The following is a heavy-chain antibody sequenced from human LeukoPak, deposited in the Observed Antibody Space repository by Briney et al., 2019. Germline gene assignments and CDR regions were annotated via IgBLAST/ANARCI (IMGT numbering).Heavy chain of an antibody. CDR2: ITSGGDT. D-gene: IGHD3-22*01. V-gene: IGHV3-23*01. CDR1: GLTLNTYM. Sequence: GGSLRLSCVASGLTLNTYMMSWVRQAPGKGLQWISTITSGGDTYYADSVRGRFTISRDNSKNTLYLLMNSLRAEDTAVYHCVERPYYDRGGYVFEYWGQGTLVTVSS. CDR3: VERPYYDRGGYVFEY. J-gene: IGHJ4*02.